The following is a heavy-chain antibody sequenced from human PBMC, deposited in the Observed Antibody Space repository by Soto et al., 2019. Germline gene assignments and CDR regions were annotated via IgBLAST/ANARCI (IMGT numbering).Heavy chain of an antibody. V-gene: IGHV1-2*02. CDR2: INPNDGGT. CDR3: ARDPWDDGGVTLDY. Sequence: QVQLVQSGAEVKKPGALVKVSCKPSGYTFTNYFIQWLRQAPGQGLEWMGWINPNDGGTNYAQKFQGRVAGTSDTSISTAYMELSSLTSDDTAVYYCARDPWDDGGVTLDYWGQGTLVTVSS. D-gene: IGHD1-1*01. CDR1: GYTFTNYF. J-gene: IGHJ4*02.